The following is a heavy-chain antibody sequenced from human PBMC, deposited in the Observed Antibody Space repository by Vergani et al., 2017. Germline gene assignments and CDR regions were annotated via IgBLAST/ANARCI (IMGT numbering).Heavy chain of an antibody. D-gene: IGHD3-10*01. CDR3: ARGHHRELVPKDFDH. CDR1: GYDSSSYG. CDR2: ISAYNVNT. V-gene: IGHV1-18*01. J-gene: IGHJ4*02. Sequence: QVQLVQSGPERKSPGAPVMVSCKASGYDSSSYGINWVRQAPGQGLEWMGWISAYNVNTYYAQSLQGRLTLTTDKSTGTAYMELRRLTSDDTGFYFCARGHHRELVPKDFDHWGQGTLVTVSS.